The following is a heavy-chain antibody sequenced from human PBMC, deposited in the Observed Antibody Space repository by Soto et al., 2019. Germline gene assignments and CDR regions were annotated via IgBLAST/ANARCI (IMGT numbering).Heavy chain of an antibody. D-gene: IGHD2-2*01. CDR1: GSTFGASA. J-gene: IGHJ4*02. CDR2: IGSKGETYAT. V-gene: IGHV3-73*01. CDR3: AKGGQLLVEGGGY. Sequence: GGSLRLSCASSGSTFGASALRWVRQATGKGLEWLGRIGSKGETYATAYAASVKGRFTISRDNAKNSLYLQMNSLRAEDTALYYCAKGGQLLVEGGGYWGQGTLVTVSS.